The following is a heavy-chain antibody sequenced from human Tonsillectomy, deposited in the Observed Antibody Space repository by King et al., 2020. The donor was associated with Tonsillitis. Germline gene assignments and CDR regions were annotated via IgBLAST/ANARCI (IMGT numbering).Heavy chain of an antibody. V-gene: IGHV4-39*07. J-gene: IGHJ5*02. CDR1: GGSIDNSNYN. CDR2: IYHSVRT. D-gene: IGHD4-23*01. CDR3: AGLVTQRYGDVGGNFDP. Sequence: QLQLQESGPGMVKPSETLSLTCTVSGGSIDNSNYNWGWIRQPPGKGLEWIGSIYHSVRTFYNPSLKSRITVSLDTSKNQFSLRLTSVTAADTAVYYCAGLVTQRYGDVGGNFDPWGLGTLVTISS.